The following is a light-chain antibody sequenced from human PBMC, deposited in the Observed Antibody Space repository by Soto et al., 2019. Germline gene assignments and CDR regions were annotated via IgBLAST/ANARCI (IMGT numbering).Light chain of an antibody. CDR1: QSVSRSY. V-gene: IGKV3-20*01. CDR2: GAS. Sequence: PGDRSTLSCRASQSVSRSYLGWYQQKPGQAPRLLMYGASIRAAGVPDRFSGIGSGTEFTLTISRLEPEDFTVYYCHHYETFGQGTKVDIK. CDR3: HHYET. J-gene: IGKJ1*01.